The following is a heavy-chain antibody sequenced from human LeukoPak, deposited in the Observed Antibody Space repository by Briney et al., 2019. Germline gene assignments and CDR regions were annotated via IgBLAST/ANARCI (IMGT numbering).Heavy chain of an antibody. J-gene: IGHJ5*02. CDR1: GGSISSYY. CDR3: ARVRPPYYDFWSGYPAFDP. Sequence: SETVSLTCTVSGGSISSYYWSWIRQPPGKGLEWIGYIYYSGSTNYNPSLKSRVTISVDTSKNQFSLKLSSVTAADTAVYYCARVRPPYYDFWSGYPAFDPWGQGTLVTVSS. V-gene: IGHV4-59*01. D-gene: IGHD3-3*01. CDR2: IYYSGST.